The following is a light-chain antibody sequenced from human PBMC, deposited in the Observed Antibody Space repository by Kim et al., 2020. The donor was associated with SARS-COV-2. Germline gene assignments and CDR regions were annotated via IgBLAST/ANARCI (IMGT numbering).Light chain of an antibody. J-gene: IGLJ3*02. V-gene: IGLV2-14*03. Sequence: QSALTQPASVSGSPGQSITISCTGTSGDVGDYKYVAWYQQHPGRAPKLMIYDVTTRASGISDRFSGSKSGNKASLTISGLQPEDEADYYCSSFTSTNTHWVFGGGTQLTVL. CDR1: SGDVGDYKY. CDR2: DVT. CDR3: SSFTSTNTHWV.